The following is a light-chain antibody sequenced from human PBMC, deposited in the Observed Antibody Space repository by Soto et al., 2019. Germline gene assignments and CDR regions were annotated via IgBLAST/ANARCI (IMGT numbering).Light chain of an antibody. CDR2: GAS. Sequence: IVLTQSPATLSLSPGERATLSCRANQTVNTYLSWYQHKPGQAPRLLIYGASNRATGIPARFSGSGSGTDFTLTISSLEPEDSAVYYCQQRYNWLTFGGGTKVEIK. J-gene: IGKJ4*01. V-gene: IGKV3-11*01. CDR1: QTVNTY. CDR3: QQRYNWLT.